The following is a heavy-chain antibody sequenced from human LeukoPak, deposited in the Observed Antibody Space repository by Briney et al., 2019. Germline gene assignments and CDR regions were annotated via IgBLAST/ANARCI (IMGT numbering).Heavy chain of an antibody. J-gene: IGHJ4*02. Sequence: GASVKVSCKTSGYTFTGYFIHWVRQAPGQGLEWMGWINPNSGVTSYARKFQGRVTMTRDTSISTAYMELSRLRSDDTAVYYCAILAYAVVSHWGQGTLVTVSS. CDR3: AILAYAVVSH. V-gene: IGHV1-2*02. CDR1: GYTFTGYF. D-gene: IGHD4-23*01. CDR2: INPNSGVT.